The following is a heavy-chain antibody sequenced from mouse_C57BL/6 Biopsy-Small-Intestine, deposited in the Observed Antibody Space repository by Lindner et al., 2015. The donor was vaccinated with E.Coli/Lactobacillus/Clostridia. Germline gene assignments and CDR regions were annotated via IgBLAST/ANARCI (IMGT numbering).Heavy chain of an antibody. J-gene: IGHJ3*01. CDR3: ASRLAETMQGAFDT. CDR2: INPNSGGT. D-gene: IGHD6-5*01. CDR1: GYTFTGFL. V-gene: IGHV1-72*04. Sequence: SVKVSCKASGYTFTGFLIHWLRQAPGQGLEWMGWINPNSGGTNYAQKFQGRVTMTRDTSINTAYMELSSLTSDDTAVYYCASRLAETMQGAFDTWGQGTMVTVSS.